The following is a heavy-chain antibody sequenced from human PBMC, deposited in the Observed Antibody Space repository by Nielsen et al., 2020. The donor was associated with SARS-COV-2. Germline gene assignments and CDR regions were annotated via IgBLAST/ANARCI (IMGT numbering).Heavy chain of an antibody. V-gene: IGHV1-69*01. CDR3: ARGFRYYYGSGSYSWFDP. CDR2: IIPIFGTA. D-gene: IGHD3-10*01. Sequence: WVRQAPGQGLEWMGGIIPIFGTANYAQKFQGRVTITADESTSTAYMELSSLRSEDTAVYYCARGFRYYYGSGSYSWFDPWGQGTLVTVSS. J-gene: IGHJ5*02.